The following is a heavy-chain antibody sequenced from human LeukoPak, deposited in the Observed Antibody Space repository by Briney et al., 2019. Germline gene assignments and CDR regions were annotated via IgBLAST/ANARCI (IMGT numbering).Heavy chain of an antibody. D-gene: IGHD3-10*01. V-gene: IGHV3-48*04. J-gene: IGHJ6*02. CDR2: ISSSSSTI. CDR3: ARGSQLLWFGELITGGMDV. CDR1: GFTFSSYS. Sequence: GGSLRLSCAASGFTFSSYSMNWVRQAPGKGLEWVSYISSSSSTIYYADSVKGRFTISRDNAKNSLYLQMNSLRAEDTAVYYCARGSQLLWFGELITGGMDVWGQGTTVTVSS.